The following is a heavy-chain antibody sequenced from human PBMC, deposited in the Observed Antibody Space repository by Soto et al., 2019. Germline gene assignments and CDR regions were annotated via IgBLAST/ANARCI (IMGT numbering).Heavy chain of an antibody. CDR3: ARHPGIAVAVDY. CDR1: GFTFSSYA. CDR2: ISGSGGST. D-gene: IGHD6-19*01. V-gene: IGHV3-23*01. Sequence: PVGSLRLSCAASGFTFSSYAMSWVRQAPGKGLGWVSAISGSGGSTYYADSVKGRFTISRDNSKNQFSLKLSSVTAADTAVYYCARHPGIAVAVDYWGQGTLVNVSS. J-gene: IGHJ4*02.